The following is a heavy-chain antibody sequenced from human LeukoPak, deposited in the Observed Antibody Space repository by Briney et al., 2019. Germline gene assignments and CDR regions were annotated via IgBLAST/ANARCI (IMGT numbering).Heavy chain of an antibody. D-gene: IGHD6-13*01. Sequence: SETLSLTCAVYGGSFSGYYWSWIRQPPGKGLEWIGEINHSGSTNYNPSLKSRVTISVDTSKNQFSLKLSSVTAADTAMYYCARGARAAGNYYYYYYGMDVWGQGTTVTVSS. CDR1: GGSFSGYY. J-gene: IGHJ6*02. CDR3: ARGARAAGNYYYYYYGMDV. CDR2: INHSGST. V-gene: IGHV4-34*01.